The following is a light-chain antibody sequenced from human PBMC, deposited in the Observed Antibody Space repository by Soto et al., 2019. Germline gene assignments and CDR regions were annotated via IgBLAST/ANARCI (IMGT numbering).Light chain of an antibody. CDR2: GAS. CDR1: QSVSSN. J-gene: IGKJ1*01. Sequence: EIVMTQSPATLSVSPGERATLSCRASQSVSSNLAWYQPKPGQAPSLLIYGASTRATGIPARFSGSGSGTEFTLTIRRLEPEDFAVYYCQQYGSSGTFGQGTKVDIK. V-gene: IGKV3-15*01. CDR3: QQYGSSGT.